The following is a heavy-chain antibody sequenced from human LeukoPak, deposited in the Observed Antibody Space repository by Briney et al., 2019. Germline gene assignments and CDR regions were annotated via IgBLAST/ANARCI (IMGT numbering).Heavy chain of an antibody. CDR1: GYIFTDYY. CDR2: ISPYTGGT. CDR3: ARDHNSENWGSLGK. V-gene: IGHV1-2*02. Sequence: ASVKVSCKASGYIFTDYYVYWVRQAPGQGLEWMGWISPYTGGTNYAQKFQGRVTITRDTSSNTVYMDLNRLTSDDTALYYCARDHNSENWGSLGKWGQGTLVTVSS. J-gene: IGHJ4*02. D-gene: IGHD7-27*01.